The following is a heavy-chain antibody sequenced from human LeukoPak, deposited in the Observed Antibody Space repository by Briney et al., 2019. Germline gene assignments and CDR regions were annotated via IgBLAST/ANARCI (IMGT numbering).Heavy chain of an antibody. J-gene: IGHJ5*02. CDR2: ISAKGSST. CDR3: ARDLDSSSWYILGFDP. Sequence: GGSLRLSCSASGFTFSSYGIHWVRKAPGKGLEYVSGISAKGSSTYYADSVKGRITISRDNSKNTLILQMNSLKPEDTDVYYGARDLDSSSWYILGFDPWGQGTLVTVSS. D-gene: IGHD6-13*01. V-gene: IGHV3-64*04. CDR1: GFTFSSYG.